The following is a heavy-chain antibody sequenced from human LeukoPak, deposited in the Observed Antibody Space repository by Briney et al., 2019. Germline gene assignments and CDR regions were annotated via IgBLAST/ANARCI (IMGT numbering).Heavy chain of an antibody. D-gene: IGHD2-2*01. Sequence: ASVKVSCKASGYTFIGYYMHWVRQAPGQGLEWMGWINPNSGGTNYAQKFQGRVTMTRDTSISTAYMELSRLRSDDTAVYYCARDLKGIVVVPAAMGHWFDPWGQGTLVTVSS. J-gene: IGHJ5*02. V-gene: IGHV1-2*02. CDR1: GYTFIGYY. CDR2: INPNSGGT. CDR3: ARDLKGIVVVPAAMGHWFDP.